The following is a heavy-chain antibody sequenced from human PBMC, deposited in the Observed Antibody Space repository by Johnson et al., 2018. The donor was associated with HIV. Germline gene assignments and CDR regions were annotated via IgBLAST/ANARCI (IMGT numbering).Heavy chain of an antibody. Sequence: VQLVESGGGLVQPGGSLRLSCAASGFSVSSNYMTWVRQAPGKGLEWVSVLFSGGDTYYADSVRGRFTISRDNSKNTPYLQMNSLRAEDPAVYYCARACRDGYTCDVYDIWGQGTMVTVSS. CDR3: ARACRDGYTCDVYDI. D-gene: IGHD5-24*01. CDR2: LFSGGDT. J-gene: IGHJ3*02. CDR1: GFSVSSNY. V-gene: IGHV3-66*01.